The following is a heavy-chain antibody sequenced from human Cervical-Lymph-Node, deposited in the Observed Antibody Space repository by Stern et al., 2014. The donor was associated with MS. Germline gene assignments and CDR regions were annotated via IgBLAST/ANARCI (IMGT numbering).Heavy chain of an antibody. CDR2: MFSSGST. CDR3: AICYDSSGYIYFQH. J-gene: IGHJ1*01. D-gene: IGHD3-22*01. CDR1: GGSSSTYY. V-gene: IGHV4-59*01. Sequence: VQLEESGPGLVKPSETLSLTCTVSGGSSSTYYWSWIRQSPEKGLEWIAYMFSSGSTNYNPSLKSRVTISVDPSENRLSLKLSSVTAADTAVYYCAICYDSSGYIYFQHWGQGTLVTVSS.